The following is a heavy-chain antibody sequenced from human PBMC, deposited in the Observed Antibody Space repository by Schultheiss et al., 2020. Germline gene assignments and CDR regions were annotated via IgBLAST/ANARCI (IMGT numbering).Heavy chain of an antibody. V-gene: IGHV3-30-3*01. CDR2: ISYDGSNK. CDR3: ARGMGATLDGAFDI. CDR1: GFTFSSYA. D-gene: IGHD1-26*01. Sequence: GESLKISCAASGFTFSSYAMHWVRQAPGKGLEWVAVISYDGSNKYYADSVKGRFTISRDNSKNTLYLQMNSLRAEDTAVYYCARGMGATLDGAFDIWGQGTMVTVSS. J-gene: IGHJ3*02.